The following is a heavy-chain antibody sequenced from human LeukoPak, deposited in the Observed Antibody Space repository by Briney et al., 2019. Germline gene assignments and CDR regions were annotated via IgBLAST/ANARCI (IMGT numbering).Heavy chain of an antibody. CDR1: GYTFTSFD. D-gene: IGHD6-13*01. J-gene: IGHJ4*02. V-gene: IGHV1-8*01. Sequence: ASVKVSCKASGYTFTSFDINWVRQATGQGLEWMGWMNPNSGNAGYAQKFQGRFTMTRNTSISTAYMELSSLRSEDTAVYYCARGVAAAGLYLEADWGQGTLVTVSS. CDR2: MNPNSGNA. CDR3: ARGVAAAGLYLEAD.